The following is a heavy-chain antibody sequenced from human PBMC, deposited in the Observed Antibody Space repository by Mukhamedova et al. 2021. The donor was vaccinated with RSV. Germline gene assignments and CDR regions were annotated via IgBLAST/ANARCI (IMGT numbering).Heavy chain of an antibody. CDR3: ATDDLYNYDFAAGPSTAFDH. Sequence: DGETADYAESVKGRFTISRDDSRNMLFLQMNSLKVEDTAMYYCATDDLYNYDFAAGPSTAFDHWGQGTLVTVSS. V-gene: IGHV3-15*01. CDR2: DGETA. J-gene: IGHJ4*02. D-gene: IGHD3-3*01.